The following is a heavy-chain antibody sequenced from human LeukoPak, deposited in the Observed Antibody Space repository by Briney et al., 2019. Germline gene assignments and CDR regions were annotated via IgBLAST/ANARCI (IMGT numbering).Heavy chain of an antibody. D-gene: IGHD2-15*01. CDR1: GFTFSNYA. V-gene: IGHV3-30*04. CDR3: ARGGGGWYVGARFYWYSDL. CDR2: ISYDGKKE. J-gene: IGHJ2*01. Sequence: PGGSLRLSCTASGFTFSNYAIHWVRQSPGKGLEWVVVISYDGKKESYSDSVKGRFTISRDNLKNTLYQQMNSLRAEDTAVYYCARGGGGWYVGARFYWYSDLWGRGTLVTVSS.